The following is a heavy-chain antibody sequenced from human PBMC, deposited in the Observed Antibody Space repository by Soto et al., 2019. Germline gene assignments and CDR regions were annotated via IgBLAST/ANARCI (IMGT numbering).Heavy chain of an antibody. J-gene: IGHJ6*02. CDR2: ISYDGTNQ. CDR3: AKDYGDYNFNYGMDV. V-gene: IGHV3-30*14. CDR1: GFPFSPYT. D-gene: IGHD4-17*01. Sequence: GGSLRLSCAASGFPFSPYTMHWVRQAPGQGLEWVAVISYDGTNQYYADSVKGRFIISRDNSNNTLSLQMHSLKSEDTAVYFCAKDYGDYNFNYGMDVWGQGTTVTVSS.